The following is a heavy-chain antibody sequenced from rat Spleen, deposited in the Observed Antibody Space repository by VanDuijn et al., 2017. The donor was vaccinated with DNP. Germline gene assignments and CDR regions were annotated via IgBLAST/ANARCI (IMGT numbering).Heavy chain of an antibody. CDR2: ISYSGST. CDR1: GYSITSNY. J-gene: IGHJ2*01. V-gene: IGHV3-1*01. CDR3: ARWSRYFDY. Sequence: EVQLQESGPGLVKPSQSLSLTCSVTGYSITSNYWAWIRKFPGNKMEWIGHISYSGSTSYNPSLKSRISITRDTSKNQFFLQLNSVTTEDTATYYCARWSRYFDYWGQGVMVTVSS.